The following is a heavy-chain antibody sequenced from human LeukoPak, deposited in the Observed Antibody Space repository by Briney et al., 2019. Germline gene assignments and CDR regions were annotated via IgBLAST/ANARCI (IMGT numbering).Heavy chain of an antibody. Sequence: ASVKVSCKASGYTFTSYDINWVREATGQGLEWMGWMNPNSGNTGYAQKFQGRVTITRNTSISTAYMELSSLRSEDTAVYYCARGGPRVLPHAFDYWGQGTLVTVSS. CDR2: MNPNSGNT. J-gene: IGHJ4*02. V-gene: IGHV1-8*03. D-gene: IGHD5/OR15-5a*01. CDR1: GYTFTSYD. CDR3: ARGGPRVLPHAFDY.